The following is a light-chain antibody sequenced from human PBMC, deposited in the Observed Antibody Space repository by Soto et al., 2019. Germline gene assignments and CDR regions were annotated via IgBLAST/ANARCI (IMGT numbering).Light chain of an antibody. J-gene: IGLJ2*01. Sequence: QAVVTQEPSLTVSPRGTVTLTCGSSTGAVTSGHYPYWFQQKPGQAPRTLIYDTNNRHSWTPARFSGSLLGGKAALTLSGAQPEDEADCYCLVSYDGVRVFGGGTKLTVL. CDR2: DTN. CDR1: TGAVTSGHY. CDR3: LVSYDGVRV. V-gene: IGLV7-46*01.